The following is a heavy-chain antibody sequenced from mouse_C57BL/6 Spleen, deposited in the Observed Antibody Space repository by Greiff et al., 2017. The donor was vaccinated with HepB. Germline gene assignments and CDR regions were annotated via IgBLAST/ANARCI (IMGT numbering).Heavy chain of an antibody. D-gene: IGHD2-3*01. Sequence: EVKVVESGGGLVKPGGSLKLSCAASGFTFSDYGMHWVRQAPEKGLEWVAYISSGSSTIYYADTVKGRFTISRDNAKNTLFLQMTSLRSEDTAMYYCARPSIYDGFHWYFDVWGTGTTVTVSS. V-gene: IGHV5-17*01. J-gene: IGHJ1*03. CDR3: ARPSIYDGFHWYFDV. CDR2: ISSGSSTI. CDR1: GFTFSDYG.